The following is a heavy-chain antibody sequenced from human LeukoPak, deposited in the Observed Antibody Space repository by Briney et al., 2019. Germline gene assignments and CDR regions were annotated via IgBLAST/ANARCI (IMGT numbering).Heavy chain of an antibody. CDR3: ARDGELGSPADAFDI. CDR2: IKQDGSET. V-gene: IGHV3-7*01. Sequence: GGSLRLSCAASGFTFRSYWMTWVRQYPGKGLKWVANIKQDGSETYYADSVKGRFTISRDNAKRSLYLQMNSLRAEDTAVYYCARDGELGSPADAFDIWGQGTMVTVSS. D-gene: IGHD1-26*01. CDR1: GFTFRSYW. J-gene: IGHJ3*02.